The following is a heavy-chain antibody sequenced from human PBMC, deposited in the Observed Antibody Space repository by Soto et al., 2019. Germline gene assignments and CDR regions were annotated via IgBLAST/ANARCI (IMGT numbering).Heavy chain of an antibody. CDR2: VYSSGST. J-gene: IGHJ5*02. D-gene: IGHD2-21*01. V-gene: IGHV4-59*01. Sequence: SETLSLTCTVSGDSIASYNWNWLRQPPGKALEWIGYVYSSGSTNYNPSLKSRVTISVDTSRNQFSLKVNSVTAADTAMYYCARRAVVAVTGSLDNWLDPWGQGILVTVSS. CDR1: GDSIASYN. CDR3: ARRAVVAVTGSLDNWLDP.